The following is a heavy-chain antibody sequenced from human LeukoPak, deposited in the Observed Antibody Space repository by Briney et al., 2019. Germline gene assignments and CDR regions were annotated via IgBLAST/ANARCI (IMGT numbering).Heavy chain of an antibody. V-gene: IGHV4-61*02. D-gene: IGHD5-24*01. Sequence: PSQTLSLTCTVSGGSISSGSYYWSWIRQPAGKGLEWIGRIYTSGSTNYNPSLKSRVTISVDTSKNQFSLKLSSVTAADTAVYYCARGDGYNFGCFDLWGRGTLVTVSS. CDR3: ARGDGYNFGCFDL. CDR2: IYTSGST. CDR1: GGSISSGSYY. J-gene: IGHJ2*01.